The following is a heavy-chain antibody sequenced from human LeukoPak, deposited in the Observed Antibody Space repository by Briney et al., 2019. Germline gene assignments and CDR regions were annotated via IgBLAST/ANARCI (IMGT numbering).Heavy chain of an antibody. V-gene: IGHV4-39*07. J-gene: IGHJ4*02. D-gene: IGHD3-10*01. CDR3: VRHYYGSDMYYFDY. CDR2: IFYTGST. CDR1: SGSISTSNYY. Sequence: SETLSLTCTVSSGSISTSNYYWGWVRQPPGKALEWIGNIFYTGSTYYSPSLKSRVTVSVGTSKNHFSLRLTSVTAADTAVYYCVRHYYGSDMYYFDYWGQGVLVTVSS.